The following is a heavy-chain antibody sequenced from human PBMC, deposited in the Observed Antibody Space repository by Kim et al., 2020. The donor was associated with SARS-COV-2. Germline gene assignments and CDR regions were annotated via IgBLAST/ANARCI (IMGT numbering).Heavy chain of an antibody. Sequence: ASVKVSCKASGYTFTGYYMHWVRQAPGQGLEWMGWINPNSGGTNYAQKFQGRVTMTRDTSISTAYMELSRLRSDDTAVYYCARTSGRNQLLGYYYGMDVWGQGTTVTVSS. D-gene: IGHD2-2*01. V-gene: IGHV1-2*02. CDR3: ARTSGRNQLLGYYYGMDV. J-gene: IGHJ6*02. CDR1: GYTFTGYY. CDR2: INPNSGGT.